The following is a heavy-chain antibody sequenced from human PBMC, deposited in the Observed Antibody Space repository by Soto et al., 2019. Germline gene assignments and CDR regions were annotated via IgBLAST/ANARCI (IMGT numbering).Heavy chain of an antibody. J-gene: IGHJ4*02. CDR2: ISGSGGST. CDR1: GFTFSSYA. V-gene: IGHV3-23*01. D-gene: IGHD1-26*01. Sequence: EVQLLESGGGLVQPGGSLRLSCAASGFTFSSYAMSWVRQAPGKGLEWVSAISGSGGSTYYTDSVKGRFTISRDNSKNTLYLQMNSLRAEDTAVYYCAKDQWDRRAVRDLDYWGQGTLVTVSS. CDR3: AKDQWDRRAVRDLDY.